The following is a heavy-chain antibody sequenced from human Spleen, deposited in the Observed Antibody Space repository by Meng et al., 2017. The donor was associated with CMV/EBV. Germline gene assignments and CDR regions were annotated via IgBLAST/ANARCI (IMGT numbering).Heavy chain of an antibody. CDR2: IYYSGST. CDR3: ARGSGERFLEWQQLDY. J-gene: IGHJ4*02. D-gene: IGHD3-3*01. V-gene: IGHV4-31*02. Sequence: LQGSGPGLVKPAQTLSLTCVVSGGSISSGGYYWSGIRQHPGKGLEWIGYIYYSGSTYYNPSLKSRVTISVDTSKNQFSLKLSSVTAADTAVYYCARGSGERFLEWQQLDYWGQGTLVTVSS. CDR1: GGSISSGGYY.